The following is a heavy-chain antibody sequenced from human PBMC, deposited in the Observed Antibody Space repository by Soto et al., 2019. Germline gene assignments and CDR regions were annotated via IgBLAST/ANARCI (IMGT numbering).Heavy chain of an antibody. Sequence: EVQLLESGGGLVQPGGSLKLSGPASGFTFSSYAMSWVRQAPGKGLEWVSTISGSGGSTYYADSVKGRLTISRDNSKNTLYLQMNSLRAEDTAVYYCAKGPLVIAVAGSDYWGQGTLVTVSS. D-gene: IGHD6-19*01. V-gene: IGHV3-23*01. CDR2: ISGSGGST. CDR1: GFTFSSYA. CDR3: AKGPLVIAVAGSDY. J-gene: IGHJ4*02.